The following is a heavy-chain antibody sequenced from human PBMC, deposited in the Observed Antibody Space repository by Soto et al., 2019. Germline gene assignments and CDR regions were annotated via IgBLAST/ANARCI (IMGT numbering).Heavy chain of an antibody. CDR2: IYYSGST. CDR1: VGSISSSSYF. V-gene: IGHV4-39*01. J-gene: IGHJ5*02. D-gene: IGHD6-19*01. CDR3: ARRISSGYSPNWFDP. Sequence: QQQLQESGPGLVKPSETLSLTCTVSVGSISSSSYFWAWIRQPPGKGLEWIGSIYYSGSTYYNPSLKRRITISADTSKNQLSLKLSSVTAADTAVYYCARRISSGYSPNWFDPWGQGTLVTVSS.